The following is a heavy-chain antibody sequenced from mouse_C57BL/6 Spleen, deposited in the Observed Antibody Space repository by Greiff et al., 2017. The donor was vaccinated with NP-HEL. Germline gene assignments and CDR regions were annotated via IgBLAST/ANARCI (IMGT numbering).Heavy chain of an antibody. CDR3: ARRGDYYGSSYYFDY. V-gene: IGHV1-85*01. Sequence: QVQLQQSGPELVKPGASVKLSCKASGYTFTSYDINWVKQRPGQGLEWIGWIYPRDGSTKYNEKFKGKATLTVDTSSSTAYMERHSLTSEDSAVYFCARRGDYYGSSYYFDYWGQGTTLTVSS. J-gene: IGHJ2*01. D-gene: IGHD1-1*01. CDR2: IYPRDGST. CDR1: GYTFTSYD.